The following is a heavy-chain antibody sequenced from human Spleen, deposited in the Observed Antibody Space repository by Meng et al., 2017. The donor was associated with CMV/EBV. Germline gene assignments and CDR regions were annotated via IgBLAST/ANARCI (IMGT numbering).Heavy chain of an antibody. V-gene: IGHV4-61*01. Sequence: GSLRLSCTVSGGSVSSASYYWSWIRQPPGKGLEWIGYIYYSGSTKYNPSLKSRVTISVDTSKNQFSLKLSSVTAADTAVYYCARDQPSSAGLDYWGQGTLVTVSS. D-gene: IGHD3-22*01. CDR1: GGSVSSASYY. J-gene: IGHJ4*02. CDR2: IYYSGST. CDR3: ARDQPSSAGLDY.